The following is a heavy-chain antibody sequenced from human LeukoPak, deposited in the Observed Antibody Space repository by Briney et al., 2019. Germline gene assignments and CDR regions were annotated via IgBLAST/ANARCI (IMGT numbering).Heavy chain of an antibody. CDR3: ATSRQIGYCSSTSCSNTVPIYYFDY. J-gene: IGHJ4*02. Sequence: PSETLSLTCAVYGASFSGYYWSWIRQPPGKGLEWIGEINHSGSTNYNPSLKSRVIISVDTSKNQFSLKLSSVTAADTAVYYCATSRQIGYCSSTSCSNTVPIYYFDYWGQGTLVTVSS. CDR1: GASFSGYY. CDR2: INHSGST. V-gene: IGHV4-34*01. D-gene: IGHD2-2*01.